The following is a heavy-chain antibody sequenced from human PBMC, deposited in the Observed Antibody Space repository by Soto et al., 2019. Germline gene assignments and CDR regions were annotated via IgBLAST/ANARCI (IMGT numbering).Heavy chain of an antibody. CDR2: IYSGGST. CDR1: GFTFSSYA. J-gene: IGHJ4*02. Sequence: PGGSLRLSCAASGFTFSSYAMNWVRQAPGKGLEWVSVIYSGGSTYYADSVKGRFTISRDNSKNTLYLQMNSLRAEDTAVYYCARAKPRDPHAWIQLYYFDYWGQGTLVTVSS. D-gene: IGHD5-18*01. CDR3: ARAKPRDPHAWIQLYYFDY. V-gene: IGHV3-66*01.